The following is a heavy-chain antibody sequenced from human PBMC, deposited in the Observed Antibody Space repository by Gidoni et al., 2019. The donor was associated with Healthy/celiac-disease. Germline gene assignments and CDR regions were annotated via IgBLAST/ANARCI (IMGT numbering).Heavy chain of an antibody. CDR1: GFTFSSYA. J-gene: IGHJ6*02. Sequence: EVQLLESGGGLVQPGGSLRLSCAASGFTFSSYAMSWVRQAPGKGLEWVAAISGSGGSTYYADSVKGRFTSSRDNSKNTLYLQMNSLRAEDTAVYYCAKDIVQLERPRGMDVWGQGTTVTVSS. CDR3: AKDIVQLERPRGMDV. V-gene: IGHV3-23*01. D-gene: IGHD1-1*01. CDR2: ISGSGGST.